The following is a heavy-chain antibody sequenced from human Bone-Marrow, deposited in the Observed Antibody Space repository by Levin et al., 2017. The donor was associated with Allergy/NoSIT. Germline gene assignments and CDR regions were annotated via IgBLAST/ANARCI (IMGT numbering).Heavy chain of an antibody. CDR3: ARDPYGSGLNFFDY. CDR1: GFYFSNYG. Sequence: PGGSLRLSCAVSGFYFSNYGMHWVRQAPGKGLEWVAVISYDGSYTFYRDSVKGRFTISRDGSKNTLYLQMNSLRVEDTAVYYCARDPYGSGLNFFDYWGQGTLVTVSS. J-gene: IGHJ4*02. D-gene: IGHD3-10*01. V-gene: IGHV3-30*03. CDR2: ISYDGSYT.